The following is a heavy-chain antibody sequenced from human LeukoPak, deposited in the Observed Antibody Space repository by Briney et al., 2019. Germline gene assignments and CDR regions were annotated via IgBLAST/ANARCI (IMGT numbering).Heavy chain of an antibody. CDR3: ARATWSGYYRVHRFDP. D-gene: IGHD3-3*01. V-gene: IGHV1-2*02. J-gene: IGHJ5*02. CDR2: INPNSGGT. CDR1: GYTFTGYY. Sequence: ASVKVSCKASGYTFTGYYMHWVRQAPGQGLEWMGWINPNSGGTNYAQEFQGRVTMTRDTSISTAYMELSRLRSDDTAVYYCARATWSGYYRVHRFDPWGQGTLVTVSS.